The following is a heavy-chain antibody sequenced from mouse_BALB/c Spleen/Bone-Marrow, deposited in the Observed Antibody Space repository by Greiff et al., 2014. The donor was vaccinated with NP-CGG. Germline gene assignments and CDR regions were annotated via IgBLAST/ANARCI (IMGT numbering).Heavy chain of an antibody. CDR1: GFTFSSYG. D-gene: IGHD4-1*02. Sequence: LVESGGDLVKPGGPLKLSCAASGFTFSSYGMSWVRQTPDKRLEWVATINNGGTYSYYPDSVKGRFTISRDNAKNTLYLQMSSLKSEDTAMYYCALNWDSAYWGQGTLVTVSA. CDR3: ALNWDSAY. V-gene: IGHV5-6*01. CDR2: INNGGTYS. J-gene: IGHJ3*01.